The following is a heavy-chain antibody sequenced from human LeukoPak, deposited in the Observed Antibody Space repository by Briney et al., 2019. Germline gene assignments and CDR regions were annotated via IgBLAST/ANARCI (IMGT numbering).Heavy chain of an antibody. CDR2: TNPNSGGT. J-gene: IGHJ4*02. CDR3: ARDHAVAGSDY. V-gene: IGHV1-2*06. CDR1: GYTFTGYY. Sequence: EASVKVSCKASGYTFTGYYMHWVRQAPGQGLEWMGRTNPNSGGTNYAQKFQGRVTMTRDTSISTAYMELSRLRSDDTAVYYCARDHAVAGSDYWGQGTLVTVSS. D-gene: IGHD6-19*01.